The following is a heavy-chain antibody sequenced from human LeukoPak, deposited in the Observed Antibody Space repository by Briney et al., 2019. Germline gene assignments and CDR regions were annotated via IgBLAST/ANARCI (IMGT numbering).Heavy chain of an antibody. CDR1: GYTFTSYA. Sequence: AASVTVSCKASGYTFTSYAMHWVRQAPGQRLEWMGWINAGNGNTKYSQEFQGRVTITRDTSASTAYMELSSLRSEDMAVYYCAREPGSGWYFDYRGQGTLVTVSS. D-gene: IGHD6-19*01. CDR2: INAGNGNT. CDR3: AREPGSGWYFDY. J-gene: IGHJ4*02. V-gene: IGHV1-3*03.